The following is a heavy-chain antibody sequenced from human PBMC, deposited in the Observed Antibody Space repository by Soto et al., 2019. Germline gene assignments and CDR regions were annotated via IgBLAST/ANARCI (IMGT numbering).Heavy chain of an antibody. D-gene: IGHD3-10*01. CDR1: GYSFSNHW. Sequence: GESLKISCKGSGYSFSNHWVAWVRQMPGRGLEWMGVIYPRDSDTRYNPSFEGQVTMSADKSINTAYLQWSRLKASDTATYYCARHYGPESEPGYYFGMDVWGQGTTVTVSS. CDR2: IYPRDSDT. CDR3: ARHYGPESEPGYYFGMDV. J-gene: IGHJ6*02. V-gene: IGHV5-51*01.